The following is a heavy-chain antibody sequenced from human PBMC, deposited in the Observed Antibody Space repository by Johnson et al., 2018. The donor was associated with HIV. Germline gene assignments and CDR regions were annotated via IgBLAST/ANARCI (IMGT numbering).Heavy chain of an antibody. CDR3: ARVPEGDDDAFDI. CDR2: IKQDGSEK. D-gene: IGHD2-21*01. J-gene: IGHJ3*02. Sequence: EQLVESGGGLVQPGGSLRLSCAASGFTFSSYWMSWVRQAPGKGLEWVANIKQDGSEKYYVDSVKGRFTISRDNAKNSLYLQMNSLRAEDTAVYYCARVPEGDDDAFDIWGQGTMVTVSS. CDR1: GFTFSSYW. V-gene: IGHV3-7*01.